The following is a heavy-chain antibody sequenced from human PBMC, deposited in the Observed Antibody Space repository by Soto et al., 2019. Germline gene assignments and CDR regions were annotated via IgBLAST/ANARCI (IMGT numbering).Heavy chain of an antibody. Sequence: TSETLSLTCAVSGGSISSGGYSWSRIRQPPGKGLEWIGYIYHSGSTYYNPSLKSRVTISVDTSQNQFSLKLTSVTAADTAVYFCTSYDSSGRFDYWGQGTLVTVSS. V-gene: IGHV4-30-2*02. J-gene: IGHJ4*02. CDR3: TSYDSSGRFDY. D-gene: IGHD3-22*01. CDR2: IYHSGST. CDR1: GGSISSGGYS.